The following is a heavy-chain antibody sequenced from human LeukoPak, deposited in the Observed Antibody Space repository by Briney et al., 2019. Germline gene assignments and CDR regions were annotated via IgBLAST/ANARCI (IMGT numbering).Heavy chain of an antibody. Sequence: SETLSLTCAVYGGSVSGYYWSWIRQPPGKGLEWIGEINHSGSSNYNPSLKSRVTISVDTSKKQFSLKLSSVTAADTAVYYCARGEDGDYYFQHWGQGTLVTVSS. CDR3: ARGEDGDYYFQH. V-gene: IGHV4-34*01. D-gene: IGHD4-17*01. J-gene: IGHJ1*01. CDR2: INHSGSS. CDR1: GGSVSGYY.